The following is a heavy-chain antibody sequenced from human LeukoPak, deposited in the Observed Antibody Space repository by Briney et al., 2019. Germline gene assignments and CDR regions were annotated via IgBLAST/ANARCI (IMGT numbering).Heavy chain of an antibody. CDR2: IYYSGST. V-gene: IGHV4-59*01. J-gene: IGHJ2*01. Sequence: PSETLSLTCTVSGGSISSYYWSWIRQPPGKGLEWIGYIYYSGSTNYNPSLKSRVTISVDTSKNQFSLKLSSVTAADTAVYYCARHEGVVIIRNWYFDLWGRGTLVTVSS. D-gene: IGHD3-3*01. CDR1: GGSISSYY. CDR3: ARHEGVVIIRNWYFDL.